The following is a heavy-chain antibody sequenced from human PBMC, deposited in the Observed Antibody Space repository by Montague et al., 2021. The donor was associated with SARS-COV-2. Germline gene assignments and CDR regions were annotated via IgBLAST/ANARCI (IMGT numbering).Heavy chain of an antibody. Sequence: SETLSLTCAVYGGSLSGYYWSWIRQPPGKGLEWIGEINHSGSTNXNPSLKSRVTISLDTSKNQFSLKLSSVTAADTAEYYCARGRRRYNWRDETSYYYGMDVWGQGTTVTVSS. J-gene: IGHJ6*02. V-gene: IGHV4-34*01. CDR2: INHSGST. CDR1: GGSLSGYY. D-gene: IGHD1-20*01. CDR3: ARGRRRYNWRDETSYYYGMDV.